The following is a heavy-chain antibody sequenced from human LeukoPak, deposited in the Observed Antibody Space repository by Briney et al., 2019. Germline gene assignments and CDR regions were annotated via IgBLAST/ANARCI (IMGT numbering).Heavy chain of an antibody. Sequence: GGSLRLSCAASGFTFSSSWMTWVRQAPGQGLEWVANIKKDGREKYYVDSVKGRFPISRDNAKNSLYLQMNSLRAEDTAVYYCARGTDYYDSSGRFDYWGQGTLVTVSS. CDR3: ARGTDYYDSSGRFDY. V-gene: IGHV3-7*01. CDR2: IKKDGREK. J-gene: IGHJ4*02. D-gene: IGHD3-22*01. CDR1: GFTFSSSW.